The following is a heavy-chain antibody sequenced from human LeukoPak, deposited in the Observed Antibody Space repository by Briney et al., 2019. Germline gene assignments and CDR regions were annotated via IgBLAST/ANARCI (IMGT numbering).Heavy chain of an antibody. CDR2: MSPNSGDT. Sequence: GASVKVSCKASGYTFTSYDINWVRQATGQGLEWMGRMSPNSGDTGFAQKFQGRVTITRNTSISTAYMELSSLRSEDTAVYYCAREEDYGDYLDYWGQGTLVTVSS. CDR1: GYTFTSYD. V-gene: IGHV1-8*03. D-gene: IGHD4-17*01. J-gene: IGHJ4*02. CDR3: AREEDYGDYLDY.